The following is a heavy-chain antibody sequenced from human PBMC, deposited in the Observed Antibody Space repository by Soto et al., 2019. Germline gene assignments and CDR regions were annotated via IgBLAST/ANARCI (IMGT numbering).Heavy chain of an antibody. CDR3: ARETDDSSGGHFDY. CDR2: ISYDGSNK. V-gene: IGHV3-30-3*01. D-gene: IGHD3-22*01. CDR1: GFTFSSYA. J-gene: IGHJ4*02. Sequence: QVQLVESGGGVVQPGRSLRLSCAASGFTFSSYAMHWVRQPPGKGLEWVAVISYDGSNKYYADSVKGRFTISRDNSKNTLYLQMNSLRTEDTAVYYCARETDDSSGGHFDYWGQGTLVTVSS.